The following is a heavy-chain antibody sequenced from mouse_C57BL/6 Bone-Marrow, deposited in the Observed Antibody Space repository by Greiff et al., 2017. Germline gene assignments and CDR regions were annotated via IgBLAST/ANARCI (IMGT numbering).Heavy chain of an antibody. Sequence: QVQLQQSGAELMKPGASVKLSCKATGYTFTGYWIEWVKQRPGHGLEWIGEILTGSGSTNYNEKFKGKATFTADTSSNTAYMQLSSLTTEDSAIYYCARRYYGSSYWFAYWGQGTLVTVSA. CDR2: ILTGSGST. CDR1: GYTFTGYW. CDR3: ARRYYGSSYWFAY. D-gene: IGHD1-1*01. V-gene: IGHV1-9*01. J-gene: IGHJ3*01.